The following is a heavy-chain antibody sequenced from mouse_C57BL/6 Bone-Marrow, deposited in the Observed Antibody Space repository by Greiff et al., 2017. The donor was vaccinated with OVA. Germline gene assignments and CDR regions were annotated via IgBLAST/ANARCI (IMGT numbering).Heavy chain of an antibody. CDR1: GFTFSSYA. Sequence: EVKLVESGEGLVKPGGSLKLSCEASGFTFSSYAMSWVRQTPEKRLEWVSYLSSGGDYIYYADTVKGRFTFSRDNARNTLYLQMSSLKSEDTAMYYGTRGWDYGSSFDYWGQGTTLTVSS. V-gene: IGHV5-9-1*02. CDR2: LSSGGDYI. CDR3: TRGWDYGSSFDY. D-gene: IGHD1-1*01. J-gene: IGHJ2*01.